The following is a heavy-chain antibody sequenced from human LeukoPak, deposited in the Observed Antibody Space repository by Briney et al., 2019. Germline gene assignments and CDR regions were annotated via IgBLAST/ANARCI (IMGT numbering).Heavy chain of an antibody. D-gene: IGHD5-18*01. CDR3: ARSNTAMVYFY. CDR1: GFTFSDYY. V-gene: IGHV3-11*04. J-gene: IGHJ4*02. Sequence: GGSLRLSCAASGFTFSDYYMSWIRRAPGKGLEWVSYISSSGSTVYYADSMKGPFTISRDNAKNSLYLQMNSLRAEDTAVYYCARSNTAMVYFYWGQGTLVTVSS. CDR2: ISSSGSTV.